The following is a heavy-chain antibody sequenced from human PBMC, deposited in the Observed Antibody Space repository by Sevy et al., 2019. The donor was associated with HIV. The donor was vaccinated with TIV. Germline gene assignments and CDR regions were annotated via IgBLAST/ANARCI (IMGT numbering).Heavy chain of an antibody. CDR1: GYTFTDYD. J-gene: IGHJ6*02. CDR2: MSAKSGNT. V-gene: IGHV1-8*02. D-gene: IGHD2-2*01. Sequence: ASVKVSCRASGYTFTDYDINWVRQATGQGLEWMGWMSAKSGNTGYVQKFQGRVTMTRDTSISTAYMELSSLRPEDTAVYYCARVLSTSYYHYYAMDVWGQGTTVTVSS. CDR3: ARVLSTSYYHYYAMDV.